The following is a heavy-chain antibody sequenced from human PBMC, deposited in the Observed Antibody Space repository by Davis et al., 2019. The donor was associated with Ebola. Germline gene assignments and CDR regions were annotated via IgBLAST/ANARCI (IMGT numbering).Heavy chain of an antibody. V-gene: IGHV4-39*01. J-gene: IGHJ5*02. D-gene: IGHD4-17*01. Sequence: MPSETLSLTCTVSGGSISSSSYYWGWIRQPPGKGLEWIGSIYYSGSTYYNPSLKSRVTISVDTSKNQFSLKLSSVTAADTAVYYCASRATVTTFLNWFDPWGQGTLVTVSS. CDR2: IYYSGST. CDR1: GGSISSSSYY. CDR3: ASRATVTTFLNWFDP.